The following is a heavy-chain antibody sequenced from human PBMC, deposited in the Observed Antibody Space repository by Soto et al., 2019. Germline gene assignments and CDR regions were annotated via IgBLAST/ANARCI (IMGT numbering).Heavy chain of an antibody. D-gene: IGHD1-26*01. CDR2: IVPMFGTT. Sequence: QVQLVQSGAEVKKTGSSVRVSCKASTGAFVNNAITWVRQAPGQGLELVGTIVPMFGTTHYAQKFHGRVTFTADESTLTAFMELSGLRFDDTAVYYCARVALDGDLLGGVDSWGQGTL. V-gene: IGHV1-69*18. CDR3: ARVALDGDLLGGVDS. CDR1: TGAFVNNA. J-gene: IGHJ4*02.